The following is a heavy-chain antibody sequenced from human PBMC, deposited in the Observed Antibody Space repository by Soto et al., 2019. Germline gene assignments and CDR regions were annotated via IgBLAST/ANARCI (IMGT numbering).Heavy chain of an antibody. Sequence: GRSLRLSCAASGFTFSGSAMQWVRQASGKGLEWVGRIRSKANSYATAYAASVKGRFTISRDDSKNTAYLQMNSLKTEDTAVYYCTIVTAAPSWGQGTLVTVSS. D-gene: IGHD2-21*02. CDR1: GFTFSGSA. CDR2: IRSKANSYAT. J-gene: IGHJ5*02. V-gene: IGHV3-73*01. CDR3: TIVTAAPS.